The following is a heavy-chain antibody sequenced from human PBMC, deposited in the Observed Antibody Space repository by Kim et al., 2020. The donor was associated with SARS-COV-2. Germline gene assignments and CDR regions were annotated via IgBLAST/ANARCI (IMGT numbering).Heavy chain of an antibody. CDR3: ARVVSGPNVGEDAFAI. Sequence: LSLTCAASGFTFNTFAMSWVRQTPGKGLEWVSAINGGGDVTYFADTVKGRFIISRDNSRNTLFLQINTLRAEDTALYFCARVVSGPNVGEDAFAIWG. D-gene: IGHD3-10*01. J-gene: IGHJ3*02. CDR1: GFTFNTFA. CDR2: INGGGDVT. V-gene: IGHV3-23*01.